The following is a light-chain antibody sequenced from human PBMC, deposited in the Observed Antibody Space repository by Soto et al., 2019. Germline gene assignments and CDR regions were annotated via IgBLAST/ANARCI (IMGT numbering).Light chain of an antibody. CDR2: EDS. CDR3: CSYAGSSTVV. CDR1: SSDVGSYNL. V-gene: IGLV2-23*01. J-gene: IGLJ2*01. Sequence: QSALTQPASVSGSPGQSITISCTGTSSDVGSYNLVSWYQQHPGKAPKLMIYEDSQRPSGVSNRFSGSKSGNTASLTISGLQADDEADYYCCSYAGSSTVVFGGGTKLTVL.